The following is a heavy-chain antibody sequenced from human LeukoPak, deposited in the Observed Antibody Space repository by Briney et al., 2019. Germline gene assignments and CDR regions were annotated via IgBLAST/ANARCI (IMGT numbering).Heavy chain of an antibody. CDR2: INPSGGST. CDR3: ARDRRGGYYGSGSYYNEQYYFDY. CDR1: GYTFTSYY. J-gene: IGHJ4*02. Sequence: ASVKVSCKASGYTFTSYYMHWVRQAPGQGLEWMGIINPSGGSTSYAQKFQGRVTMTRDMSTSTVYMELSSLRSEDTAVYYCARDRRGGYYGSGSYYNEQYYFDYWGQGTLVTVSS. V-gene: IGHV1-46*01. D-gene: IGHD3-10*01.